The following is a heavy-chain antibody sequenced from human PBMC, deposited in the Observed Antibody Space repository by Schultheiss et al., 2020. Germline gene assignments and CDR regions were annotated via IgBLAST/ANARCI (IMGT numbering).Heavy chain of an antibody. CDR2: INPNSGGT. Sequence: ASVKVSCKASGYTFTGYYIHWVRQAPGQGLDWMGWINPNSGGTNYAQKFQGRVTMTRDTSISTAYMELSSLRSEDTAVYYCAILGVGSGWEFDYWGQGTLVTVSS. CDR1: GYTFTGYY. J-gene: IGHJ4*02. D-gene: IGHD6-19*01. V-gene: IGHV1-2*02. CDR3: AILGVGSGWEFDY.